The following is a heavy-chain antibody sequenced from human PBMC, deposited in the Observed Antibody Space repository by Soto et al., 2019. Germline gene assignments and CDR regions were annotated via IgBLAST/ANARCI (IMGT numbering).Heavy chain of an antibody. D-gene: IGHD2-21*01. V-gene: IGHV3-30*14. CDR2: ISYDGGYK. CDR1: GFTFNNYA. J-gene: IGHJ4*02. CDR3: ARRGGHECISIDY. Sequence: QVQLVESGGGVVQPGRSLRLSCVASGFTFNNYALHWVRQAPGKGLEWVAVISYDGGYKFYTDSVKGRFTISRDNSKNTLYLQMNSLRAEDTAVYYCARRGGHECISIDYWGQGTLITVSS.